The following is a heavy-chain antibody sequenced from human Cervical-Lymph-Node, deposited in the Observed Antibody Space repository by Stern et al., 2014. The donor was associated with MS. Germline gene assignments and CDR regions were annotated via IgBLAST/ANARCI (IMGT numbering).Heavy chain of an antibody. CDR2: INPSGGST. J-gene: IGHJ5*02. Sequence: QMQLVQSGAEVRKPGASVRVSCKASGYSFTQYFFHWVRQAPGQGLEWMGIINPSGGSTSYAPKFEGRLTMTRDTSTSTVYMELTSLRSADTAVYYCTQGRSWFDPWGQGTLVTVSS. CDR3: TQGRSWFDP. V-gene: IGHV1-46*01. CDR1: GYSFTQYF.